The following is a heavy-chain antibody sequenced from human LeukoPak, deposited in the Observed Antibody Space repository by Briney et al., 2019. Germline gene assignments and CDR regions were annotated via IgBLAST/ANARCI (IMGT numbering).Heavy chain of an antibody. D-gene: IGHD5-24*01. CDR1: GFTFSSYS. CDR3: ARVLEMATMGGAFDI. Sequence: PGGSLRLSCAASGFTFSSYSMNWVRQAPGKGLEWVSSISSSSSYIYYADSVKGRFTISRDNAKNSLYLQMNSLRAEDTAVYYCARVLEMATMGGAFDIWGQGTTVTVSS. V-gene: IGHV3-21*01. CDR2: ISSSSSYI. J-gene: IGHJ3*02.